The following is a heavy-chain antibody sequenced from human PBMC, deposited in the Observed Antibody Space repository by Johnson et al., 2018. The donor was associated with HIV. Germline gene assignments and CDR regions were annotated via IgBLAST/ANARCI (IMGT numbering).Heavy chain of an antibody. V-gene: IGHV3-30-3*01. D-gene: IGHD3-10*01. CDR2: ISYDGSNK. Sequence: QVQLVESGGGVVQPGRSLRLSCAASGFTFSSYAMHWVRQAPGKGLEWVAVISYDGSNKYYADSVKGRFTISRDKSKNTLYLQMNSLRAEDTAVYYCARAEGGSSGVDASGVCGERT. CDR1: GFTFSSYA. CDR3: ARAEGGSSGVDASGV. J-gene: IGHJ3*01.